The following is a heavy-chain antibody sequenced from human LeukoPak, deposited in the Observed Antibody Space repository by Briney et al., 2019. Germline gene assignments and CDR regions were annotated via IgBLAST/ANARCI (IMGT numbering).Heavy chain of an antibody. CDR1: GDSISSYY. J-gene: IGHJ4*02. D-gene: IGHD3-10*01. CDR2: IYYSGST. CDR3: ARVPVKLLWFGELSS. Sequence: SETLSLTRTVSGDSISSYYRSWLRQPPGKGVEWVGYIYYSGSTNYNPSLKSPVTISVDTSKNQFSLKLSSVTAADTAVYYCARVPVKLLWFGELSSWGQGTLVTVSS. V-gene: IGHV4-59*01.